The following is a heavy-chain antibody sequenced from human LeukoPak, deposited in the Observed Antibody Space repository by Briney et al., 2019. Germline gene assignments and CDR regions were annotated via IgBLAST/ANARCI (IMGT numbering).Heavy chain of an antibody. D-gene: IGHD1-1*01. J-gene: IGHJ6*02. CDR2: ISYSGST. Sequence: SETLSLTCTVSGGSISDYLWSWIGQPPGKGLEWIGHISYSGSTKYTPSLKTRVTMSIDTSKRQFSLNLPSVTAADTAVYYCTRVETYYYGLDVWGQGTTVTVSS. CDR3: TRVETYYYGLDV. V-gene: IGHV4-59*12. CDR1: GGSISDYL.